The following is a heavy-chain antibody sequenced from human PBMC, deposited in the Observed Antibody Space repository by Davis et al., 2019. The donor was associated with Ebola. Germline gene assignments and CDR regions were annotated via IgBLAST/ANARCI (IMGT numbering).Heavy chain of an antibody. CDR1: GYTFTSYD. CDR3: AKGRLALYARFDY. J-gene: IGHJ4*02. D-gene: IGHD3-3*02. Sequence: ASVKVSCKASGYTFTSYDINWVRQATGQGLEWMGWMNPNSGNTGYAQKFQGRVTMTRNTSISTAYMELSSLRAEDTALYYCAKGRLALYARFDYWGQGTLVTVSS. CDR2: MNPNSGNT. V-gene: IGHV1-8*01.